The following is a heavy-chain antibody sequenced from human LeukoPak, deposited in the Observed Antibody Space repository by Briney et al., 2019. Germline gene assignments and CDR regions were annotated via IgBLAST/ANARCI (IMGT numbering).Heavy chain of an antibody. CDR2: IIPIFGTA. Sequence: SVKVSCKASGGTFSSYAISWVRQAPGQGLEWMGGIIPIFGTANYAQKFQGRVTITTDESTSTAYMELSSLRSEDTAVYYCARAKGYSSSRYDAFDIWGQGTMVTVSS. D-gene: IGHD6-13*01. J-gene: IGHJ3*02. CDR3: ARAKGYSSSRYDAFDI. V-gene: IGHV1-69*05. CDR1: GGTFSSYA.